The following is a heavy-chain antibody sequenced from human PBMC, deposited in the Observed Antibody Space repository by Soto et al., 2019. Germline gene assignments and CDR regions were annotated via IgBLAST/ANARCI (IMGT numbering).Heavy chain of an antibody. CDR3: ARVTHTYAAPTGFDS. CDR2: IIPIFGTA. CDR1: GGTFSSYA. D-gene: IGHD2-15*01. V-gene: IGHV1-69*13. Sequence: SVKVSCKASGGTFSSYAISWVRQAPGQGLEWMGGIIPIFGTANYAQKFQGRVTITADESTSTAYMELSSLRSEDTAVYYCARVTHTYAAPTGFDSRAQGNVLPVSS. J-gene: IGHJ5*01.